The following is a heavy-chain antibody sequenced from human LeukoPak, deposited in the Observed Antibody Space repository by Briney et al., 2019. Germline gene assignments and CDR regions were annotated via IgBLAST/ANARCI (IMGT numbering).Heavy chain of an antibody. Sequence: PGGSLRLSCAASGFTFSSYAMSWVRQAPGKGLEWVSAISGSGGSTYYADSVKGRFTISRDNSKNTLYLQMNSLRAEDTAVYYCAKDDGGYYYDSSGYYDYGGKETLVTVS. CDR3: AKDDGGYYYDSSGYYDY. D-gene: IGHD3-22*01. CDR1: GFTFSSYA. CDR2: ISGSGGST. V-gene: IGHV3-23*01. J-gene: IGHJ4*02.